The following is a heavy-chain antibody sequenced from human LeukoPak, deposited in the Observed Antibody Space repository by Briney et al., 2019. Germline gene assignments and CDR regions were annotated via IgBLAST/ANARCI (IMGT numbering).Heavy chain of an antibody. Sequence: GGSLRLSCAASGFTFSSYWMSWVRQAPGKGLEWVANIKQDGSEKYYVDSVKGRFTISRDNAKNSLYLQMNSLRAEDTAVYYCARESDVEMATIGAFDIWGQGTMVTVSS. V-gene: IGHV3-7*01. CDR2: IKQDGSEK. D-gene: IGHD5-24*01. CDR3: ARESDVEMATIGAFDI. CDR1: GFTFSSYW. J-gene: IGHJ3*02.